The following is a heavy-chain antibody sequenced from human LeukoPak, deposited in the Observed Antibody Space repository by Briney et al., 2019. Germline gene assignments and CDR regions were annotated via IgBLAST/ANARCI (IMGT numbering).Heavy chain of an antibody. CDR2: IYHSGNT. CDR1: GYSIRTGYY. CDR3: AKDQSVAGGRSFDY. J-gene: IGHJ4*02. Sequence: SETLSLTCAVSGYSIRTGYYWGWIRQTPGKGLDGIGSIYHSGNTYYNPSLKSPVTISLNTSNNQFSLKLSFVTAAGTAVYYCAKDQSVAGGRSFDYWGQGALVTVSS. V-gene: IGHV4-38-2*02. D-gene: IGHD6-19*01.